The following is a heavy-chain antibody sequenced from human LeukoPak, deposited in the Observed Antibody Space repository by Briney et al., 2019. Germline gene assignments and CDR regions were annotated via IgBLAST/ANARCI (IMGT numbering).Heavy chain of an antibody. CDR3: ASGDELRYFDWSTHDY. CDR2: ISSSGSTI. Sequence: KSGGSLRLSCAASGFTFGDYYMTWIRQAPGKGLEWVSYISSSGSTIYYADSVKGRFTISRDNAKNSLYLQMNSLRAEDTAVYYCASGDELRYFDWSTHDYWGQGTLVTVSS. D-gene: IGHD3-9*01. CDR1: GFTFGDYY. J-gene: IGHJ4*02. V-gene: IGHV3-11*01.